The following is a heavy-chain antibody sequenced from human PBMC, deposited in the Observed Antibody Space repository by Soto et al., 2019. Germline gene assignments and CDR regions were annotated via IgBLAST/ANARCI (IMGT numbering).Heavy chain of an antibody. V-gene: IGHV5-51*01. J-gene: IGHJ3*02. CDR3: ARHVYRVVVPAADTFDI. D-gene: IGHD2-2*01. CDR1: GYSFTSYW. Sequence: PGESLKISCKGSGYSFTSYWIGWVRQMPGKGLEWMGIIYPGDSDTRYSPSFQGQVTISADKSISTAYLQWSSLKASDTAMYYCARHVYRVVVPAADTFDIWGQGTMVTVSS. CDR2: IYPGDSDT.